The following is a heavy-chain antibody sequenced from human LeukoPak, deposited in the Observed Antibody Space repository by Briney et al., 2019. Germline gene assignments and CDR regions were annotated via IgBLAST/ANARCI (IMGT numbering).Heavy chain of an antibody. CDR1: GYTFTSYA. CDR3: ARTNHYGSGSYYSPGGYYGMDV. CDR2: INAGNGNT. J-gene: IGHJ6*04. D-gene: IGHD3-10*01. Sequence: ASVKVSFKASGYTFTSYAMHWVRQAHGQRLEWMGWINAGNGNTKYSQKFQGRVTIIRDTSASTAYMELSSLRSEDTAVYYCARTNHYGSGSYYSPGGYYGMDVWGKGTTVTVSS. V-gene: IGHV1-3*01.